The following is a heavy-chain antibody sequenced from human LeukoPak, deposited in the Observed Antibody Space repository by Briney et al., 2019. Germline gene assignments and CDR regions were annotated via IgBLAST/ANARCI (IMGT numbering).Heavy chain of an antibody. CDR2: IYWNDDK. Sequence: SGPTLVNPTQTLTLTCTFSGFSLSTSGVGVGWIRQPPGKALEWLALIYWNDDKRYSPSLKSRLTITKDTSKNQVVLTMTNMDPVDTATYYCAHMPGFPYSSSNVVNLYYFDYWGQGTLVTVSS. J-gene: IGHJ4*02. D-gene: IGHD6-6*01. CDR1: GFSLSTSGVG. CDR3: AHMPGFPYSSSNVVNLYYFDY. V-gene: IGHV2-5*01.